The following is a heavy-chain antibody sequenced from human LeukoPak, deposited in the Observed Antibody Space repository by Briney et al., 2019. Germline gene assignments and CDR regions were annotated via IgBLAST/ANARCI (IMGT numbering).Heavy chain of an antibody. V-gene: IGHV3-33*01. D-gene: IGHD3-10*01. CDR1: GFTFSSYG. CDR2: IWSDGSNK. Sequence: PGGSLRLSCAASGFTFSSYGMHWVRQAPGKGLEWVAVIWSDGSNKYYADSVKGRFAISRDNSKNTLYLQMNSLRAEDTAVYYCARAYGSARVDIWGQGTMVTVSS. J-gene: IGHJ3*02. CDR3: ARAYGSARVDI.